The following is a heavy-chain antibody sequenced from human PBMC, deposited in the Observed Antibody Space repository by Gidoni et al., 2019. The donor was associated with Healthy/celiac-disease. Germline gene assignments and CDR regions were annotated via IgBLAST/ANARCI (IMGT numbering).Heavy chain of an antibody. V-gene: IGHV4-39*01. J-gene: IGHJ5*02. D-gene: IGHD6-6*01. CDR3: ARASSIAARRGLENWFDP. CDR2: IYYRGST. CDR1: GGSISSSRYY. Sequence: QLQLQESGPGLVKPSETLSLTCTVSGGSISSSRYYWGWIRQPPGKGLEWIGSIYYRGSTYSNPSLQRRVPISVDTSKNQFSLKLSSVTAADTAVYYCARASSIAARRGLENWFDPWGQGTLVTVSS.